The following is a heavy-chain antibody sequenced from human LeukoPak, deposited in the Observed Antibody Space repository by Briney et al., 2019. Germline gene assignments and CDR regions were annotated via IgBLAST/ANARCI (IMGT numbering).Heavy chain of an antibody. D-gene: IGHD5-24*01. V-gene: IGHV1-2*02. Sequence: GASVKVSCKASGYTFTGYYIHWVRQAPGQGLEWMGWINPHSGGTNSAQRFQGRVTMTRDTSISTAYMELSSLTSDDTAVYYCARDDLEIHWMAFWGLGTLVTVSS. CDR2: INPHSGGT. J-gene: IGHJ1*01. CDR3: ARDDLEIHWMAF. CDR1: GYTFTGYY.